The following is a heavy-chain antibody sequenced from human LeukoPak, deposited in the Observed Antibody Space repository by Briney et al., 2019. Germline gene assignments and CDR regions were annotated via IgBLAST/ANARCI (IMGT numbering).Heavy chain of an antibody. Sequence: GGSLRLSCAASGFILNSNYMSWVRQAPGKGLEWVSIIYSGGSTYYADSVKGRFTISRDNSKNTVYLQMNSLRAEDTAVYYCAKYSGSYLFDYWGQGTLVTVSS. V-gene: IGHV3-53*01. CDR2: IYSGGST. CDR1: GFILNSNY. CDR3: AKYSGSYLFDY. J-gene: IGHJ4*02. D-gene: IGHD1-26*01.